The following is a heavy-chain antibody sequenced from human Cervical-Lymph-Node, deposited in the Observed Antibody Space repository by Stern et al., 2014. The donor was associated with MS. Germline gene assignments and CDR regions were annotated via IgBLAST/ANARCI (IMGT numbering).Heavy chain of an antibody. D-gene: IGHD1-14*01. V-gene: IGHV5-51*01. J-gene: IGHJ4*02. Sequence: EVQLVQSGAELIRPGESLKISCKGSGYKFSIYWIAWVRQMPGKGLEWMGIIYPGDSETRYSPSFQGQVTMSAGKSTNPAYLQWSSLNASDTAMYFCARQTTAWASDVWGQGTLVTVSS. CDR2: IYPGDSET. CDR1: GYKFSIYW. CDR3: ARQTTAWASDV.